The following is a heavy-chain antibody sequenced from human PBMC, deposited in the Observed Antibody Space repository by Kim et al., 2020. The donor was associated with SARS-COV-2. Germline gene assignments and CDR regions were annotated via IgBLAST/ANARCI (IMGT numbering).Heavy chain of an antibody. D-gene: IGHD6-6*01. CDR3: ARVRLAALTIYYYYGMDV. V-gene: IGHV4-34*01. CDR2: INHSGST. J-gene: IGHJ6*02. CDR1: GGSFSGYY. Sequence: SETLSLTCAVYGGSFSGYYWSWIRQPPGKGLEWIGEINHSGSTNYNPSLKSRVTISVDTSKNQFSLKLSSVTAADTAVYYCARVRLAALTIYYYYGMDVWGQGTTVTVSS.